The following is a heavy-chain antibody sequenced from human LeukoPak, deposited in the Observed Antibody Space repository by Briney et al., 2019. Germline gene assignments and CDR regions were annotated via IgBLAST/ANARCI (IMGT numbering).Heavy chain of an antibody. Sequence: SETLSLTCTVSGGSINSYYWSWIRQPPGKGLEWIGYIYYSGSTNCNPSLKSRVTISVDTSKNQFSLKLSSVTAADTAVYYCARAKYWSSTSCYDTGGFEYWGQGTLVNGSS. D-gene: IGHD2-2*01. V-gene: IGHV4-59*01. CDR2: IYYSGST. J-gene: IGHJ4*02. CDR3: ARAKYWSSTSCYDTGGFEY. CDR1: GGSINSYY.